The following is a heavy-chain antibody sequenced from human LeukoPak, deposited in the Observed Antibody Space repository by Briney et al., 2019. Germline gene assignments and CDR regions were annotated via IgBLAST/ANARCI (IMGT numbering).Heavy chain of an antibody. Sequence: PSETLSLTCAVYGGSFSGYYWSWIRQPPGKGLEWIGEINHSGSTNYNPSLKSRVTISVDTSKNQFSLKLSSVTAADTAVYYCARLGDSSSWFYFDYWGQGTLVTVSS. D-gene: IGHD6-13*01. CDR2: INHSGST. CDR3: ARLGDSSSWFYFDY. CDR1: GGSFSGYY. J-gene: IGHJ4*02. V-gene: IGHV4-34*01.